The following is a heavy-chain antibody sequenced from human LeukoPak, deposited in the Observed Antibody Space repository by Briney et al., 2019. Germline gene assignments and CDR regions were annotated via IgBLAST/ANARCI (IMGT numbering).Heavy chain of an antibody. J-gene: IGHJ6*02. CDR1: GLDFRTYG. CDR2: ISYDGSSK. V-gene: IGHV3-30*03. Sequence: GGSLRLSCAASGLDFRTYGMHWVRQAPGKGLEWVAVISYDGSSKYYADSVKGRFTISRDSPENTLYLQMNSLRAEDTAVYHCATEVYYYGMAVWGQGTTVTVSS. CDR3: ATEVYYYGMAV.